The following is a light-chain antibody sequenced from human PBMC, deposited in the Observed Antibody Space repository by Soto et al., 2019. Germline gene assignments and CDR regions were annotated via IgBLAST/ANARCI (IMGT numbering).Light chain of an antibody. CDR3: QQYGSFPPT. Sequence: DVQMTQSPSSLSASVGDTVTITCRASQGVSNWLAWYQKKPEKAPKSLIYATSTLQSGVPSRFSGSGYGTDFTLTISSLQPGDFATSYCQQYGSFPPTFGGGTKVEIK. CDR1: QGVSNW. CDR2: ATS. V-gene: IGKV1D-16*01. J-gene: IGKJ4*01.